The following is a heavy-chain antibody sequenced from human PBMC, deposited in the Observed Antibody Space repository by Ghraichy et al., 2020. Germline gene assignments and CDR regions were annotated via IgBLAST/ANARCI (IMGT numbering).Heavy chain of an antibody. CDR3: ARDYYYDSSGYSFVDY. CDR2: IWYDGSNK. V-gene: IGHV3-33*01. CDR1: GFTFSSYG. D-gene: IGHD3-22*01. J-gene: IGHJ4*02. Sequence: LSLTCAASGFTFSSYGMHWVRQAPGKGLEWVAVIWYDGSNKYYADSVKGRFTISRDNSKNTLYLQMNSLRAEDTAVYYCARDYYYDSSGYSFVDYWGQGTLVTVSS.